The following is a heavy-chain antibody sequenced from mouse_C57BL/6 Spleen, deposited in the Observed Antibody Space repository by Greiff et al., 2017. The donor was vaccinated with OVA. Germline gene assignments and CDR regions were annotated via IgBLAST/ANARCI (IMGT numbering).Heavy chain of an antibody. CDR2: IYPGSGST. CDR1: GCTFTSYW. CDR3: ARQGDGSSYRFAY. Sequence: QVQLQQSGAELVKPGASVKMSCKASGCTFTSYWITWVKQRPGQGLEWIGDIYPGSGSTNYNEKFKSKATLTVDTSSSTAYMQLSSLTSEDSAVYYCARQGDGSSYRFAYWGQGTLVTVSA. D-gene: IGHD1-1*01. V-gene: IGHV1-55*01. J-gene: IGHJ3*01.